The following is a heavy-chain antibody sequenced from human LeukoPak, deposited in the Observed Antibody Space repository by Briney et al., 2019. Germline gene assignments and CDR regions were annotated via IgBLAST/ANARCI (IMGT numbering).Heavy chain of an antibody. V-gene: IGHV4-59*12. CDR1: GGSISSYY. CDR2: IYYSGTT. CDR3: ARDNIGVAAAGRYYYYYMDV. J-gene: IGHJ6*03. D-gene: IGHD6-13*01. Sequence: SETLSLTCTVSGGSISSYYWGWIRQPPGKGVEWIGYIYYSGTTNYNPSLKSRVTMSVDTSKNQFSLKLSSVTAADTAVYYCARDNIGVAAAGRYYYYYMDVWGKGTTVTVSS.